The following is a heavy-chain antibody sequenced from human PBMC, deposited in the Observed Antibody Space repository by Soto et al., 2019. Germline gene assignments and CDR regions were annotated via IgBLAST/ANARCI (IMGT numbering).Heavy chain of an antibody. J-gene: IGHJ4*02. CDR2: IWYDGSNK. CDR3: ARDQPITMVRGGYFDY. V-gene: IGHV3-33*01. D-gene: IGHD3-10*01. Sequence: QVQLVESGGGVVQPGRSLRLSCAASGFTFSSYGMHWVRQAPGKGLEWVAVIWYDGSNKYYADSVKGRFTISRDNSKNTLYLQMNSLRAEDTAVYYCARDQPITMVRGGYFDYWGQGTLVTVSS. CDR1: GFTFSSYG.